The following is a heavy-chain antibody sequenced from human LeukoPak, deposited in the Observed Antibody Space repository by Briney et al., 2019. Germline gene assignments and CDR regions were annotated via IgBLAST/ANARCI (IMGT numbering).Heavy chain of an antibody. V-gene: IGHV1-8*01. CDR1: GYTFTSYD. CDR2: MNPNSGNT. CDR3: ARGPHSSSSTPYYFDY. J-gene: IGHJ4*02. D-gene: IGHD6-6*01. Sequence: ASVKVSCKASGYTFTSYDINWMRQATGQGLEWMGWMNPNSGNTGYAQKFQGRVTMTRNTSISTAYMELSSLRSEDTAVYYCARGPHSSSSTPYYFDYWGQGTLVTVSS.